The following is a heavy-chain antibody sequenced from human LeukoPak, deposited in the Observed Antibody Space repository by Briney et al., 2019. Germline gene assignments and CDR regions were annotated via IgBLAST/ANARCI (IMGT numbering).Heavy chain of an antibody. J-gene: IGHJ6*03. CDR2: IYHSGST. D-gene: IGHD3-10*01. CDR1: GGSISSSNW. V-gene: IGHV4-4*02. Sequence: SETLSLTCAVSGGSISSSNWWSWVRQPPGKGLEWIGEIYHSGSTNYNPSLKSRVTISVDKSKNQFSLKLSSVTAADTAVYYRARDYGSGRRYYYMDVWGKGTTVTVSS. CDR3: ARDYGSGRRYYYMDV.